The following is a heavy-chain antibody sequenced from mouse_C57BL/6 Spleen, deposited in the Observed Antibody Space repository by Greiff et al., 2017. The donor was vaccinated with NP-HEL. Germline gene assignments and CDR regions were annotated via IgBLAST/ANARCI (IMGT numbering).Heavy chain of an antibody. J-gene: IGHJ2*01. D-gene: IGHD1-1*01. CDR3: ARENYYGSSPYYFDY. CDR2: IYPGDGDT. CDR1: GYAFSSSW. Sequence: VQLQQSGPELVKPGASVKISCKASGYAFSSSWMNWVKQRPGKGLEWIGRIYPGDGDTNYNGKFKGKATLTADKSSSTAYMQLSSLTSEDSAVYFCARENYYGSSPYYFDYWGQGTTLTVSS. V-gene: IGHV1-82*01.